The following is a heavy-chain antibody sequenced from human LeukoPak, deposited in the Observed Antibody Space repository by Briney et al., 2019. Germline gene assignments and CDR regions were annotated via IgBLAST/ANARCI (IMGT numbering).Heavy chain of an antibody. CDR1: GYTFTGYY. CDR3: ARADRAAAGAPDY. D-gene: IGHD6-13*01. J-gene: IGHJ4*02. CDR2: INPNSGGT. V-gene: IGHV1-2*02. Sequence: ASVKVSCKASGYTFTGYYMHWVRQAPGQGLEWMGWINPNSGGTNYAQKFQGRVTMTRDTSISTAYMELSRLRSDDTAVYYCARADRAAAGAPDYWGQGTLVTVSP.